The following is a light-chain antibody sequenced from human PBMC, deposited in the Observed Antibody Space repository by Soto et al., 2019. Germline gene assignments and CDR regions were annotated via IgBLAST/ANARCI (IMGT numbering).Light chain of an antibody. V-gene: IGKV3-15*01. CDR3: QQIYSVPPAT. CDR2: GAS. J-gene: IGKJ3*01. CDR1: QSVSSN. Sequence: EIVMTQSPATLSVSPGERATLSCRASQSVSSNLAWYQKKPGQAPRLLIYGASTSATGIPARFSGSGSGTEFTLTISSLQSEDFATYFCQQIYSVPPATFGPGTKVYVK.